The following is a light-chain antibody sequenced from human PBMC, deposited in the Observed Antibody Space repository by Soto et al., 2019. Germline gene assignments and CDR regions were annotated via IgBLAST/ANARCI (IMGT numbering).Light chain of an antibody. CDR2: EGT. V-gene: IGLV2-14*02. CDR3: SSYRTGSAFYV. Sequence: QSVLTQPASVSGSPGQSITISCAGTSSDVGSYNLVSWYQQHPGQAPKLMIYEGTKRPSGVSNRFSGAKSGNTASLTISGLQAEDEADYYCSSYRTGSAFYVFGSGTKVTVL. J-gene: IGLJ1*01. CDR1: SSDVGSYNL.